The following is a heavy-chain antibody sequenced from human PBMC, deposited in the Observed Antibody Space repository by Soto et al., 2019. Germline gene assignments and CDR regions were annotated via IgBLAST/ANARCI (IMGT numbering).Heavy chain of an antibody. D-gene: IGHD3-10*01. CDR1: GGTFSTYT. Sequence: QVQLVQSGAEVQKPGSSVKVSCKASGGTFSTYTINWVRQAPGQGLEWMGRIIPLLDVTNNAQRIQGRVTITADKSTSTVYMELTSLTSQDTAVYYCARDSGTVGYDDSWGQGTLVTVSS. J-gene: IGHJ4*02. CDR3: ARDSGTVGYDDS. CDR2: IIPLLDVT. V-gene: IGHV1-69*08.